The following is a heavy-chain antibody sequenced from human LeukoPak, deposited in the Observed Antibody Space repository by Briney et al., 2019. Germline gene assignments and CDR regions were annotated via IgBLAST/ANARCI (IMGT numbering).Heavy chain of an antibody. CDR1: GYTFTGYH. J-gene: IGHJ4*02. CDR3: ARPTPEDHETSGSINSVYLFHY. V-gene: IGHV1-46*01. CDR2: IHPDGGGT. Sequence: ASVKVSCKASGYTFTGYHIHWVRQAPGQEPEWMGIIHPDGGGTTYAQKFQGRVTMTSDLSTSTVYMQLNSLRSEDTAVYYCARPTPEDHETSGSINSVYLFHYWGQGTLVTVSS. D-gene: IGHD3-22*01.